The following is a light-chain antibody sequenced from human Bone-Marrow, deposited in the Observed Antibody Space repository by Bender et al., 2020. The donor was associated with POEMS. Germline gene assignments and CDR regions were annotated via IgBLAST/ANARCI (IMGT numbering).Light chain of an antibody. V-gene: IGLV2-14*02. CDR3: SSYTNSRTVI. CDR1: NNDVGAYNL. Sequence: QSALTQPASVSGSPGQSIVISCTGSNNDVGAYNLVSWYQQFSGKVPKLVIYEDTKRPSGISARFSGSKSANTASLTISGLQAEDEADYYCSSYTNSRTVIFGGGTKLTVL. J-gene: IGLJ2*01. CDR2: EDT.